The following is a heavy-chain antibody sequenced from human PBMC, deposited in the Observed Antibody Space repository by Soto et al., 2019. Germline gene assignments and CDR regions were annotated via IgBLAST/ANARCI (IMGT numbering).Heavy chain of an antibody. Sequence: SETLSLTCTVSGGSISSGGYYWSWIRQHPGKGLEWIGYIYYSGSTYYNPSLKSRVTISVDTSKNQFSLKLSSVTAADTAVYYWARHSRDSSSSYVDYWGQGTGDTV. D-gene: IGHD6-6*01. CDR3: ARHSRDSSSSYVDY. V-gene: IGHV4-31*03. J-gene: IGHJ4*02. CDR1: GGSISSGGYY. CDR2: IYYSGST.